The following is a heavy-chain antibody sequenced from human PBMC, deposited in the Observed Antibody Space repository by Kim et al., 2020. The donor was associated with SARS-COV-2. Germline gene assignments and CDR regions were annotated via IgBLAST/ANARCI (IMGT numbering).Heavy chain of an antibody. CDR2: MNPNSGNT. V-gene: IGHV1-8*01. J-gene: IGHJ5*02. CDR3: ARVGPTRITMVRGVTRFDP. D-gene: IGHD3-10*01. Sequence: ASVKVSCKASGYTFTSYDINWVRQATGQGLEWMGWMNPNSGNTGYAQKFQGRVTMTRNTSISTAYMELSSLRSEDTAVYYCARVGPTRITMVRGVTRFDPWGQGTLVTVSS. CDR1: GYTFTSYD.